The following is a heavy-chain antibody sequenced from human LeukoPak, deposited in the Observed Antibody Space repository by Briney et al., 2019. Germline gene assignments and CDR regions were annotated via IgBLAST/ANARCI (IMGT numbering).Heavy chain of an antibody. D-gene: IGHD1-1*01. Sequence: SETLSLTCTVSGGSVSTYYWNWLRQPPGKGLEWIGYIDYSGTANINPSLKSRGTLSIDTSRNQFSLKLSSVTAADTAVYYCARGGSTGTNLNWVDPWGQGTLVTVSS. CDR2: IDYSGTA. CDR1: GGSVSTYY. CDR3: ARGGSTGTNLNWVDP. V-gene: IGHV4-59*02. J-gene: IGHJ5*02.